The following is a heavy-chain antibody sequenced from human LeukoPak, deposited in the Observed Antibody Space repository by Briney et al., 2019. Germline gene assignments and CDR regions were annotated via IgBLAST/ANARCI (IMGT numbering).Heavy chain of an antibody. V-gene: IGHV3-48*04. CDR3: ARDPRDYQWTNYYYYMDV. CDR2: ISSSSSTI. Sequence: PGGSLRLSCAASGFTFSSYSMNWVRQAPGKGLEGVSYISSSSSTIYYADSVKGRFTISRDNGKNSLYLQMNSLRAEDTAVYYCARDPRDYQWTNYYYYMDVWGKGTTVTVSS. CDR1: GFTFSSYS. J-gene: IGHJ6*03. D-gene: IGHD2-2*01.